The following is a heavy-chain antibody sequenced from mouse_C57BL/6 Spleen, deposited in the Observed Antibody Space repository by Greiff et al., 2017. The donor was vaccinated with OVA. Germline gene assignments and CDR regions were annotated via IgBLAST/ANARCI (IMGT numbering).Heavy chain of an antibody. CDR2: IHPNSGTT. CDR3: ARGGPDY. CDR1: GYTFTSYW. Sequence: QVQLQQPGAELVKPGASVKLSCKASGYTFTSYWMHWVKQRPGQGLEWIGMIHPNSGTTSYNQKFKGKATLTVDQSSSTAYMQLNSLTSEDSAVYYCARGGPDYWGQGTTLTVSS. V-gene: IGHV1-64*01. J-gene: IGHJ2*01. D-gene: IGHD3-3*01.